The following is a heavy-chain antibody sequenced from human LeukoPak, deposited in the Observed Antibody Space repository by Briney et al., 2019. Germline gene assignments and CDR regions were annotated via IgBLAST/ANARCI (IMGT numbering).Heavy chain of an antibody. CDR1: GFTFSSYA. CDR2: ISGSGGST. V-gene: IGHV3-23*01. CDR3: ATADYYDSSGYYRGSDY. Sequence: PGGSLRLSCAASGFTFSSYAMSWVRQAPGKGLEWVSAISGSGGSTYYADSVKGRFTISRDNSENTLYLQMNSLRAEDTAVYYCATADYYDSSGYYRGSDYWGQGTLVTVSS. J-gene: IGHJ4*02. D-gene: IGHD3-22*01.